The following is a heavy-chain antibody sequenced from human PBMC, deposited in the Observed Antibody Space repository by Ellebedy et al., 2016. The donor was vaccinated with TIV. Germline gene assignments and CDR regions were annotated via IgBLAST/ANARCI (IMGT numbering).Heavy chain of an antibody. V-gene: IGHV3-23*01. CDR2: ISGSGDNT. CDR1: GFTFATYA. J-gene: IGHJ4*02. CDR3: VAFTVNFDF. Sequence: GGSLRLXXAASGFTFATYAMSWVRQAPGKGLEWVSAISGSGDNTYYADSVKGRFTISRDNSKNTLYLQPNSLRAEDTAIYYCVAFTVNFDFWGQGTLVTVSS. D-gene: IGHD3-3*02.